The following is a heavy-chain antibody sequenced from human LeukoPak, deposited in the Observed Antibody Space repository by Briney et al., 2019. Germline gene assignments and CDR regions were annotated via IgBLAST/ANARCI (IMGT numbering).Heavy chain of an antibody. CDR1: GFTFRSYA. CDR2: ISYDGAIK. D-gene: IGHD6-13*01. Sequence: PGRSLRLSCSASGFTFRSYAIHWVRQAPGKGLEWVAFISYDGAIKYYADSVKGRFTISRDNSKNTLYLQMNSLRAEDTAVYYCARVGSIAAAGTPDYWGQGTLVTVSS. V-gene: IGHV3-30-3*01. J-gene: IGHJ4*02. CDR3: ARVGSIAAAGTPDY.